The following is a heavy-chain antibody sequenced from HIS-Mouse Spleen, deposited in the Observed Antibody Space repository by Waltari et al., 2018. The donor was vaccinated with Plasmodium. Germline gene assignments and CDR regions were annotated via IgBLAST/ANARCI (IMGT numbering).Heavy chain of an antibody. Sequence: EVQLVESGGGLVQPGGSLRLSCADSRFTVSRNYMSWVRQAPGKGLEWVSVIYSGGSTYYADSVKGRFTISRDNSKNTLYLQMNSLRAEDTAVYYCARVDPIVVVPAANFDYWGQGTLVTVSS. J-gene: IGHJ4*02. D-gene: IGHD2-2*01. CDR3: ARVDPIVVVPAANFDY. CDR2: IYSGGST. CDR1: RFTVSRNY. V-gene: IGHV3-66*01.